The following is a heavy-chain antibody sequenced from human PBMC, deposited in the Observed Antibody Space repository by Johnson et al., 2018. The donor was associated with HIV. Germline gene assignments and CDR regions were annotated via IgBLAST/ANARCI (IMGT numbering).Heavy chain of an antibody. CDR1: GFTFSNAW. CDR2: ISSRGNTR. V-gene: IGHV3-11*01. D-gene: IGHD3-16*01. Sequence: QMQLVESGGGLVKPGGSLRLSCAASGFTFSNAWMSWVRQAPGKGLEWVSYISSRGNTRYYADSVKGRFTISRDNAKNSLYLQMNSLRADDMAVYYCARDRIWGYAFDIWDQGTMVTVSS. J-gene: IGHJ3*02. CDR3: ARDRIWGYAFDI.